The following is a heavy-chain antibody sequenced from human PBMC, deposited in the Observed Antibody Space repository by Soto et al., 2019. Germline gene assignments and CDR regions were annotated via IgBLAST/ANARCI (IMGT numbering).Heavy chain of an antibody. CDR3: AKDRSGSYWT. CDR2: ISNDGGSK. J-gene: IGHJ5*02. Sequence: QVQLVESGGGVVQPGKSLRLSCEVSGSSSDTFGMHWVRQAPGKGPEWVSFISNDGGSKYYADSVKGRLTVSRDIAKNTLYMQMNSLTVEDTAVYYCAKDRSGSYWTWGPGTLVTVSS. V-gene: IGHV3-30*18. D-gene: IGHD1-26*01. CDR1: GSSSDTFG.